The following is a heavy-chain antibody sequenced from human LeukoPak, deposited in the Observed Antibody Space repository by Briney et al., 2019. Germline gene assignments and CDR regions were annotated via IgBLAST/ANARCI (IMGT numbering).Heavy chain of an antibody. D-gene: IGHD3-22*01. CDR2: IYYSGST. CDR1: GGSISSGGYY. Sequence: SQTLSLTCTVSGGSISSGGYYWSWIRQHPGTGLEWIGYIYYSGSTYYNPSLKSRVTISVDTSKNQFSLKLSSVTAADTAVYYCARVGYYDSSGYYGLSFDYRGQGTLVTVSS. V-gene: IGHV4-31*03. J-gene: IGHJ4*02. CDR3: ARVGYYDSSGYYGLSFDY.